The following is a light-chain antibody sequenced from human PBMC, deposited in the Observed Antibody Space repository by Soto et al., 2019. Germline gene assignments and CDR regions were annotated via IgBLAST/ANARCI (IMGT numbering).Light chain of an antibody. V-gene: IGLV2-14*03. J-gene: IGLJ3*02. CDR3: GSYTSATTWV. Sequence: QSVLTQPASMSGSPGQSITISCTGTSSDIGRYDYVSWYQQLPGKAPKLMIYRVINRPSGVSDRFSGSKSGNSASLSISGLHPDDEATYFCGSYTSATTWVFGGGTKVTVL. CDR1: SSDIGRYDY. CDR2: RVI.